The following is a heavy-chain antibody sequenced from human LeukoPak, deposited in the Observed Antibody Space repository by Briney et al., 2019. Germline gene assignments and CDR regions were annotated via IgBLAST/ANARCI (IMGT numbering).Heavy chain of an antibody. Sequence: GASVKVSCKASGFTFTSYGFSWVRQSPGQGLEWMGWISAYNGDTNYAQNLQGRVTMTTDTSTSTAYMELRSLRSDDTAVYYCARDSVEMSTIREFGYWGQGTLVTVSS. V-gene: IGHV1-18*01. CDR2: ISAYNGDT. D-gene: IGHD5-24*01. CDR3: ARDSVEMSTIREFGY. CDR1: GFTFTSYG. J-gene: IGHJ4*02.